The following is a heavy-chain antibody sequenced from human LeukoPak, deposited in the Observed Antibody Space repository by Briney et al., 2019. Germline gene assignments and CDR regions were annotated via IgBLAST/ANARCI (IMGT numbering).Heavy chain of an antibody. CDR2: IRYDGSNK. CDR3: AEADEYYDYVWGSYRPHKFDY. V-gene: IGHV3-30*02. Sequence: GGSLRLSCAASGFTFSSYGMHWVRQAPGKGLEWVAFIRYDGSNKYYADSVKGRFTISRDNSKNTLYLQMNSLRAEDTAVYYCAEADEYYDYVWGSYRPHKFDYWGQGTLVTVSS. J-gene: IGHJ4*02. D-gene: IGHD3-16*02. CDR1: GFTFSSYG.